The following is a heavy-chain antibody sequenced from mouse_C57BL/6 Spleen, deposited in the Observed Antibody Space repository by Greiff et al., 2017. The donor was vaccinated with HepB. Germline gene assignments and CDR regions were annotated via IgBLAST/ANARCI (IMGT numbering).Heavy chain of an antibody. Sequence: EVKVVESGEGLVKPGGSLKLSCAASGFTFSSYAMSWVRQTPEKWLEWVAYISSGGDYIYYADTVKGRFTISRDNARNTLYLQMSSLKSKDTAMYYCTSSYGSSSYSAMDYWGQGTSVTVSA. CDR3: TSSYGSSSYSAMDY. D-gene: IGHD1-1*01. CDR1: GFTFSSYA. J-gene: IGHJ4*01. V-gene: IGHV5-9-1*02. CDR2: ISSGGDYI.